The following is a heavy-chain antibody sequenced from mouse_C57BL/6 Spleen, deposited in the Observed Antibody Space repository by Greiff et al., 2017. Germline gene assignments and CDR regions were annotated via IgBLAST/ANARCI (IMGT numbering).Heavy chain of an antibody. CDR3: ARDGTGTGTLFDY. D-gene: IGHD4-1*01. CDR2: IYPGDGDT. J-gene: IGHJ2*01. CDR1: GYAFSSYW. Sequence: VQLQESRAELVKPGASVKISCKASGYAFSSYWMNWVKQRPGKGLEWIGQIYPGDGDTNYNGKFKGKATLTADKSSSTAYMQLSSLTSEDSAVYFCARDGTGTGTLFDYWGQGTTLTVSS. V-gene: IGHV1-80*01.